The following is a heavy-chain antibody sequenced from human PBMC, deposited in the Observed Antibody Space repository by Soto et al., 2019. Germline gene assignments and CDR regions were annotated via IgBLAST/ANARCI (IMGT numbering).Heavy chain of an antibody. J-gene: IGHJ4*02. V-gene: IGHV4-39*01. CDR2: IYYSGST. Sequence: QLQLQESGPGLVKPSETLSLTCAVSGGSISSSSYYWGWIRQPPGKGLEWIGSIYYSGSTYYTPSLQSRVAISVDTSKNQFSLKLNSVTAADTAMYYCARRTVNIRTFYSGLKTHCFDYWGQGTLVTVSS. CDR3: ARRTVNIRTFYSGLKTHCFDY. CDR1: GGSISSSSYY. D-gene: IGHD6-19*01.